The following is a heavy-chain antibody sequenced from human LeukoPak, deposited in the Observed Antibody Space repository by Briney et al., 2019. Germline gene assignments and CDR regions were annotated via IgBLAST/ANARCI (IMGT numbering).Heavy chain of an antibody. CDR1: GFTFKNYA. V-gene: IGHV3-23*01. CDR2: ISGDAVTS. Sequence: GGSLRLSCAASGFTFKNYAMNWVRQSPGQGLEWVSTISGDAVTSWYADSVKGRFTVSRDNSKNTLYLQMNSLRAEDTAVYYCAKGRDGYNYDWFDPWGQGALVTVSS. D-gene: IGHD5-24*01. J-gene: IGHJ5*02. CDR3: AKGRDGYNYDWFDP.